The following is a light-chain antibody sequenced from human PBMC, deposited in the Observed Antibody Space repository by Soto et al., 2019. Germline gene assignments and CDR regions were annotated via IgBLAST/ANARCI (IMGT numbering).Light chain of an antibody. J-gene: IGLJ1*01. CDR1: SSDVGGYNY. V-gene: IGLV2-14*01. Sequence: QSALTQPASVSGSPGQSITMSCTGTSSDVGGYNYVSWYQQHPGKAPKLMIYEVSNRPSGVSNRFSGSKSGNTASLTISGLQAEDEADYYCSSYTSSSNVFGTGTKVTVL. CDR3: SSYTSSSNV. CDR2: EVS.